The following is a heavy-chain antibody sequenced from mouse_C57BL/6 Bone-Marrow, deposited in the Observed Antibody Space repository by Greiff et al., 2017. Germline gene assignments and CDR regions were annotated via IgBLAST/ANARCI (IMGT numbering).Heavy chain of an antibody. J-gene: IGHJ3*01. CDR3: ARAGYYGSSSPWFAY. Sequence: QVQLQQSGAELARPGASVKLSCKASGYTFTSYGISWVKQRTGQGLEWIGEIYPRSGNTYYNEKFKGKATLTADKSSSTAYMELRSLTSEDSAVYFWARAGYYGSSSPWFAYWGQGTLVTVSA. CDR1: GYTFTSYG. D-gene: IGHD1-1*01. CDR2: IYPRSGNT. V-gene: IGHV1-81*01.